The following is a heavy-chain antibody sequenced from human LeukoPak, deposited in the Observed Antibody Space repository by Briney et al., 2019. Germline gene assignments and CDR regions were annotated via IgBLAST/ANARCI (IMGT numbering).Heavy chain of an antibody. J-gene: IGHJ5*02. D-gene: IGHD4-23*01. CDR2: ISYSGST. CDR3: ARDLGGKFPLSQA. V-gene: IGHV4-61*08. CDR1: GGSVSSGDYC. Sequence: PSETLSLTCTVSGGSVSSGDYCWCWIRQPPGKELEWIGYISYSGSTNYNPSLKSRVTISVDTSKNQFSLKLSSVTTADTAVYYCARDLGGKFPLSQAWGQGTLVTVSS.